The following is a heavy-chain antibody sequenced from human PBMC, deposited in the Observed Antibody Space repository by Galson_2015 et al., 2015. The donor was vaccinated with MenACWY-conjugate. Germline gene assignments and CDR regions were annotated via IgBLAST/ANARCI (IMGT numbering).Heavy chain of an antibody. J-gene: IGHJ4*02. CDR1: GFTFSSYA. V-gene: IGHV3-23*01. D-gene: IGHD1-26*01. Sequence: SLRLSCAAPGFTFSSYAMSRVRQAPGKGLEWVSAISGSGGSTYYADSVKGRFTISRDNSKNTLYLQMNSLRAEDTAVYYCAKDMGALGGSDYWGQGTLVTVSS. CDR3: AKDMGALGGSDY. CDR2: ISGSGGST.